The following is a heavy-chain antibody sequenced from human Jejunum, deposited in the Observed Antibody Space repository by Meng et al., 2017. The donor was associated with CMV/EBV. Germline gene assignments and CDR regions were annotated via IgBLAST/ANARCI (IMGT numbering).Heavy chain of an antibody. Sequence: GSISSSTYYWGWIRQPPGKGLECIGSIYYSGNTYYNPSLKSRVTISVDTSKNQFSLKVSSVTAADTAVYYCARVPTGIPGRLAFDIWGQGTLVTVSS. CDR1: GSISSSTYY. CDR2: IYYSGNT. D-gene: IGHD6-6*01. V-gene: IGHV4-39*07. J-gene: IGHJ3*02. CDR3: ARVPTGIPGRLAFDI.